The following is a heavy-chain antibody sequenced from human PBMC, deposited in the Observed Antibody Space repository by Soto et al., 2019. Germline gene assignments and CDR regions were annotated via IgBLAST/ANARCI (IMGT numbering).Heavy chain of an antibody. Sequence: EVQLVESGGGLVQPGGSLRLSCAASGFTFSSYWMHWVRQAPGKGLVWVSRINSDGSGAYYADPVKGRSTISRDNAKNTVHLQMNSLRAEDTALYYCARGLKNYYGMDVWGQGTTVTVSS. CDR3: ARGLKNYYGMDV. V-gene: IGHV3-74*01. CDR2: INSDGSGA. J-gene: IGHJ6*02. CDR1: GFTFSSYW.